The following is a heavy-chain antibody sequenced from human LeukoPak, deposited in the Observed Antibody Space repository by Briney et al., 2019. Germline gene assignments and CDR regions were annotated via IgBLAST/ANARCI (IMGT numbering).Heavy chain of an antibody. CDR3: ARDLRAAAGEGYY. V-gene: IGHV1-8*01. J-gene: IGHJ4*02. D-gene: IGHD6-13*01. CDR2: MNPNSGNT. CDR1: GYTFTSYD. Sequence: ASVKVSCKASGYTFTSYDINWVRQATGQGLEWMGWMNPNSGNTGYAQKFQGRVTMTRNTSISTAYMELSSLRSEDTAVYYCARDLRAAAGEGYYWGQGTLVTVSS.